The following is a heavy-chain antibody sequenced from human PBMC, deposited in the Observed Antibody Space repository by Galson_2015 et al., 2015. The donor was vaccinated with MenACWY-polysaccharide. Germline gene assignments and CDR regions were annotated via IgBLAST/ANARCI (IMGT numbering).Heavy chain of an antibody. CDR3: ARGVSRIGWLEGNFDY. CDR2: ITRSGTYK. J-gene: IGHJ4*02. Sequence: SLRLSCAASGFTFSTYNMNWVRQAPGKGLEWGSAITRSGTYKYYADSLKGRFTLSRDNAKNSLSLQMDSLRAEDTAVYFCARGVSRIGWLEGNFDYWGQGTLVTVSS. V-gene: IGHV3-21*01. CDR1: GFTFSTYN. D-gene: IGHD5/OR15-5a*01.